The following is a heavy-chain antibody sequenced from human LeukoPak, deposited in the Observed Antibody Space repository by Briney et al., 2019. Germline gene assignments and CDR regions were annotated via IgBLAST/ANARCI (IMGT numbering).Heavy chain of an antibody. CDR1: GFTVSSNY. CDR2: IYSGGST. J-gene: IGHJ4*02. Sequence: GGSLRLSCAASGFTVSSNYMSWVRQAPGKGLEWVSVIYSGGSTYYADSVKGRFTISRDNSKNTLYLQMNSLRAEDTAVYYCTYSFDWYFDYWGQGTLVTVSS. D-gene: IGHD6-13*01. V-gene: IGHV3-66*01. CDR3: TYSFDWYFDY.